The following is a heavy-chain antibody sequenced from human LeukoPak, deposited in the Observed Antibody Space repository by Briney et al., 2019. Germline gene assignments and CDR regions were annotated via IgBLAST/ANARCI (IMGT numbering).Heavy chain of an antibody. D-gene: IGHD2-15*01. CDR1: GFTFSRYG. CDR2: IWYDGSNK. J-gene: IGHJ5*02. V-gene: IGHV3-33*01. Sequence: GGSLSLSCAASGFTFSRYGMHWVRQAAGKGRAWVAVIWYDGSNKYYADSVKGRFTISRDNSKNTLYLQMNSLRAEDTAVYYGARENLVPYCSGGSCYPHNWFYPWGQGTLVTVSS. CDR3: ARENLVPYCSGGSCYPHNWFYP.